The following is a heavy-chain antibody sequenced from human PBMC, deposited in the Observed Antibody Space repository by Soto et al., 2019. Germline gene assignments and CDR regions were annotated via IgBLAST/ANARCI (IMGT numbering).Heavy chain of an antibody. J-gene: IGHJ4*02. CDR2: IHYSGIT. D-gene: IGHD1-26*01. Sequence: QVQLQESGPGLVKPSETLSLTCTVSGGSINNYYWSWIRQPPGKGLEWIGYIHYSGITKYNPSLKSRVTISVDTSKNQFSLNLSSVTAADTAVYYCARDSNSPGPIDAWGQGTLVTVSS. CDR1: GGSINNYY. CDR3: ARDSNSPGPIDA. V-gene: IGHV4-59*01.